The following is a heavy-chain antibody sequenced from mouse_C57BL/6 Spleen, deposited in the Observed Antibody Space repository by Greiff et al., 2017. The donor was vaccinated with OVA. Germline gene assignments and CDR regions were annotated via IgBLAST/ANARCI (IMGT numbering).Heavy chain of an antibody. CDR1: GFTFSDFY. D-gene: IGHD1-1*01. J-gene: IGHJ1*03. CDR2: SRNKANDDTT. V-gene: IGHV7-1*01. Sequence: EVNVVESGGGLVQSGRSLRLSCATSGFTFSDFYMEWVRQAPGKGLEWIAASRNKANDDTTEYSASVKGRFIVSRDTSQRILYLQMNALRAEDTAIYYCARDADTTVVATDWYFDVWGTGTTVTVSS. CDR3: ARDADTTVVATDWYFDV.